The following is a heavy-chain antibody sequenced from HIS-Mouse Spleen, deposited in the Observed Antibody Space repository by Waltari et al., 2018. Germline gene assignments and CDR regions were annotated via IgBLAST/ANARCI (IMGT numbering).Heavy chain of an antibody. CDR3: AREIPYSSSWYDWYFDL. J-gene: IGHJ2*01. Sequence: VQLLESGPGLVKPSETLSLTCTVSGGSISSSSYYWGWIRQPPGKGLEWIGSIYYSGSTYYNPSLKSRVTISVDTSKNQFSLKLSSVTAADTAVYYCAREIPYSSSWYDWYFDLWGRGTLVTVSS. V-gene: IGHV4-39*07. CDR2: IYYSGST. CDR1: GGSISSSSYY. D-gene: IGHD6-13*01.